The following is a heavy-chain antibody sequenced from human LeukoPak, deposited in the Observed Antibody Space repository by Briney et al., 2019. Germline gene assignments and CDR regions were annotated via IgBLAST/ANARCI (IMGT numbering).Heavy chain of an antibody. CDR3: ARDNRRGAFDI. CDR1: GGTFTSYA. D-gene: IGHD2/OR15-2a*01. J-gene: IGHJ3*02. CDR2: IIPILDTA. V-gene: IGHV1-69*13. Sequence: ASVKVSCKASGGTFTSYAIGWVRQAPGQGLEWMGDIIPILDTANYPQKFQGRVTITADESTSTAYMELNSLRSDDTAVYYCARDNRRGAFDIWGQGTMVTVSS.